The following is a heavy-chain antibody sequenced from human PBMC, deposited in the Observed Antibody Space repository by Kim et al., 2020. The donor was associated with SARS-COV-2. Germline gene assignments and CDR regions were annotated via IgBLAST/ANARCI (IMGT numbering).Heavy chain of an antibody. CDR2: MSGDAANT. CDR1: GFTFSAYA. D-gene: IGHD5-18*01. CDR3: AKRGEKNTAMGSGYFDL. J-gene: IGHJ2*01. V-gene: IGHV3-23*01. Sequence: GGSLRLSCAASGFTFSAYAISWVRQAPGRGLEWVSSMSGDAANTYYSDSVKGRFTISRDNSKNTLYLQMISLRAEDTALYYFAKRGEKNTAMGSGYFDL.